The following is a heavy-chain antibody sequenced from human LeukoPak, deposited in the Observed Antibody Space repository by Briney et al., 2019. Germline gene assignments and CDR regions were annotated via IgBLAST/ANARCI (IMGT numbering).Heavy chain of an antibody. V-gene: IGHV4-39*07. CDR1: GGSISSSSYY. J-gene: IGHJ6*03. Sequence: SETLSLTCTVSGGSISSSSYYWGWLRQPPGKGLEWIGRIYYSGSTYYNPSLKSRVTISVDTSKNQFSLKLSSVTAADTAVYYCARVPWGNSYYYYYMDVWGKGTTVTVSS. CDR2: IYYSGST. D-gene: IGHD7-27*01. CDR3: ARVPWGNSYYYYYMDV.